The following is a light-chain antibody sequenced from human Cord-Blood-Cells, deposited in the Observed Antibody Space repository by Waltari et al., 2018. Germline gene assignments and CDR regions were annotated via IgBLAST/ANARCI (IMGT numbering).Light chain of an antibody. CDR2: WAS. Sequence: DIVMTQSPDSLAVSLGERATLNCKSSPSVLYSSNNQNYLAWYQQKPGQPPKLLIYWASTRESGVPDRFSGSGSGTDFTLTISSLQAEDVAVYYCQQYYSTPWTFGQGTKVEIK. CDR1: PSVLYSSNNQNY. CDR3: QQYYSTPWT. J-gene: IGKJ1*01. V-gene: IGKV4-1*01.